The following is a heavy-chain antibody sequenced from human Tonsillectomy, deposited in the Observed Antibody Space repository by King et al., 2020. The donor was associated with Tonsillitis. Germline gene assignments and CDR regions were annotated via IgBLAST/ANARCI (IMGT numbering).Heavy chain of an antibody. Sequence: QLVQSGGGLVQPGRSLRLSCGASGFTFDDYDMHWGREAPGKGLDWVLGITWSSGLIGFADSVKGRFIISRDNAKNSLYLQMNSMRDEDTALYYCARGPLNGHYVGYFDYWGQGALVTVSS. J-gene: IGHJ4*02. CDR1: GFTFDDYD. CDR3: ARGPLNGHYVGYFDY. D-gene: IGHD3-10*02. CDR2: ITWSSGLI. V-gene: IGHV3-9*01.